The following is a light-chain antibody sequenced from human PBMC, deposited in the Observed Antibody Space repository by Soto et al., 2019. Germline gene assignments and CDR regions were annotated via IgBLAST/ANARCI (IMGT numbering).Light chain of an antibody. CDR3: QQNYSPHLT. CDR2: AAS. Sequence: DIQMTQSPSTLSAPVGDRVTITCRASQSISTYLNWYQQKPGKAPKFLIYAASSLQSGVPSRFSGSGSGTDFTLTMSGLQPEDFATYYCQQNYSPHLTFGGGTKVEIK. J-gene: IGKJ4*01. CDR1: QSISTY. V-gene: IGKV1-39*01.